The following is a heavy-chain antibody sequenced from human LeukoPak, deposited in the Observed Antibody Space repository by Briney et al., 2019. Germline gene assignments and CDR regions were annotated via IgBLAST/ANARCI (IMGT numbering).Heavy chain of an antibody. V-gene: IGHV3-7*01. CDR3: ARDSTSSWETAFDV. CDR2: INQDGTEK. CDR1: GFTFSSYW. J-gene: IGHJ3*01. D-gene: IGHD1-26*01. Sequence: GGSLRLSCAASGFTFSSYWMSWVRQAPGKGLEWVANINQDGTEKYYVDSVKGRFTISRDNAKNSLYLQMNSLRAEDTAVYYCARDSTSSWETAFDVWGQGTMVTVSS.